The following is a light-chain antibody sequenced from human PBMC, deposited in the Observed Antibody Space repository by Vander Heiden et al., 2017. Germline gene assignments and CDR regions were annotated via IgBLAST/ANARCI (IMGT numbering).Light chain of an antibody. Sequence: QSVLTQPPSVPGAPGQRVTISCTGSSSNIGAGYDVRWYQQLPGTAPKLLIYGNNNRPSGVPDRFSGSKSGTSASLAITGLQAEDEADYYCQSYDSSLSGYVFGTGTKVTVL. CDR3: QSYDSSLSGYV. V-gene: IGLV1-40*01. J-gene: IGLJ1*01. CDR2: GNN. CDR1: SSNIGAGYD.